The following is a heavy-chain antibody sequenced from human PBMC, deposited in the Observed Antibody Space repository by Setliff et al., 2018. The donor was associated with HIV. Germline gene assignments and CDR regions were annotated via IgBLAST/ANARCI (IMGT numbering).Heavy chain of an antibody. V-gene: IGHV4-4*02. CDR1: GFSFGSYW. Sequence: GSLRLSCAASGFSFGSYWMSWVRQPPGKGLEWIGEISHSGSTNYNPSLKSRATISVDRSKNQFSLKVTSVTAADTAVYYCASRWPAMREFDYWGQGTLVTVS. CDR2: ISHSGST. J-gene: IGHJ4*02. D-gene: IGHD2-2*01. CDR3: ASRWPAMREFDY.